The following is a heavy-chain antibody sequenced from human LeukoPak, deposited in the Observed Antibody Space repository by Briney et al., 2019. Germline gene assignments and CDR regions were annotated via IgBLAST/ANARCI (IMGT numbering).Heavy chain of an antibody. V-gene: IGHV4-59*01. CDR3: ARVGLGRGYSYGYDY. D-gene: IGHD5-18*01. J-gene: IGHJ4*02. CDR2: IYYSGST. Sequence: SETLSLTCTVSGGSISSYYWSWIRQPPGKGLEWIGYIYYSGSTNYNPSLKSRVTISVDTSKNQFSLKLSSVTAADTAVYYCARVGLGRGYSYGYDYWGQGTLVTVSS. CDR1: GGSISSYY.